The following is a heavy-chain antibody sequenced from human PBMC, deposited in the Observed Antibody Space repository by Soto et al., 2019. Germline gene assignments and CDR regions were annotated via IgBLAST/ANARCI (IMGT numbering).Heavy chain of an antibody. D-gene: IGHD2-2*01. Sequence: QVQLVQSGAEVKKPGSSVKVSCKASGGTFSSYAISWVRQAPGQGLEWMGGIIPIFGTANYAQKFQGRVTITADKSTSTAYMELISLRSEDTAVYYCARDDVGYCISTSCDFDYWGQGTLVTVSS. V-gene: IGHV1-69*14. CDR2: IIPIFGTA. CDR3: ARDDVGYCISTSCDFDY. J-gene: IGHJ4*02. CDR1: GGTFSSYA.